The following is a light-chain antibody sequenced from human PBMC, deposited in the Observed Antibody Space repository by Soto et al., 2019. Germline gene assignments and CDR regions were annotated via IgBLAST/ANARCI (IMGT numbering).Light chain of an antibody. Sequence: DIVMTQSPDSLAVSLGERATINCKSSQSVLYSSKNKNYLAWYQQKPGQPPKLLIYWASTRESGVPDRFSGSGSDTEFTLPISSLQAEDVAVYYCQQYYTTPLLTFGGGTKVEIK. CDR3: QQYYTTPLLT. J-gene: IGKJ4*01. CDR2: WAS. CDR1: QSVLYSSKNKNY. V-gene: IGKV4-1*01.